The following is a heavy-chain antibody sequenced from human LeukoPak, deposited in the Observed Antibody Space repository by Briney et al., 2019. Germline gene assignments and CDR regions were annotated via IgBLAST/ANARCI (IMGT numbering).Heavy chain of an antibody. Sequence: PSETLSLTCAVYGGSFSGYYWSWIRQPPGKGLEWIGEINHSGSTNYNPSLKSRVTISVDTSKNQFSLKLSSVTAADTAVYYCARLSVGGVRGVIRGLYTMTFDYWGQGTLVTVSS. CDR3: ARLSVGGVRGVIRGLYTMTFDY. J-gene: IGHJ4*02. D-gene: IGHD3-10*01. CDR2: INHSGST. V-gene: IGHV4-34*01. CDR1: GGSFSGYY.